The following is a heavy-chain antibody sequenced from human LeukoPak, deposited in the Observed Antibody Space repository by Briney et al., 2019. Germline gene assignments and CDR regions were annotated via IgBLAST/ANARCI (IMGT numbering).Heavy chain of an antibody. CDR3: ARAPSINDAFDI. V-gene: IGHV4-30-2*01. CDR1: GGYISRGGYS. D-gene: IGHD3-3*02. Sequence: SETLSLTCAVSGGYISRGGYSWSWIRQPPGKGLEWIGYIYHSGSTYYNPSLKSRVTISVDRSKNQFSLKLSSVTAADTAVYYCARAPSINDAFDIWGQGTMVTVSS. J-gene: IGHJ3*02. CDR2: IYHSGST.